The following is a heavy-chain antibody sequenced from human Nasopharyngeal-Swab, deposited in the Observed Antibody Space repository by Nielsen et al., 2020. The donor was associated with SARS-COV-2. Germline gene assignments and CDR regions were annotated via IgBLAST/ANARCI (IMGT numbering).Heavy chain of an antibody. CDR3: ARSFEGSSGYYYDYFDY. J-gene: IGHJ4*02. D-gene: IGHD3-22*01. Sequence: GESLKISCAASGFTFSDYYMSWIRQAPGKGLEWVSYISSSGSTIYYADSVKGRFTISRDNAKNSLYLQMNSLRVEDTAVYYCARSFEGSSGYYYDYFDYWGQGTLVTVSS. CDR2: ISSSGSTI. V-gene: IGHV3-11*04. CDR1: GFTFSDYY.